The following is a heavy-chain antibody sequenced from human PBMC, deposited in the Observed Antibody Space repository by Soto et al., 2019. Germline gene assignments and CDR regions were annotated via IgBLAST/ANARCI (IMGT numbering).Heavy chain of an antibody. CDR1: GASISSTTSGNW. CDR3: ARMVGATLVDF. V-gene: IGHV4-4*02. J-gene: IGHJ4*02. Sequence: QVQLQESGPGLVRPSGTLSLTCAVSGASISSTTSGNWWSWVRQSPEKGLEWIGEIYHSGSTNYNPSLKSRVTMSLDKSKNQFSLKLTSVTAADTAVYYCARMVGATLVDFWGQGTLVTVSS. D-gene: IGHD1-26*01. CDR2: IYHSGST.